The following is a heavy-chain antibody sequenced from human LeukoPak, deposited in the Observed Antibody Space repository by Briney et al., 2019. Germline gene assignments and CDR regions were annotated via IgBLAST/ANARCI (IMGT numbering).Heavy chain of an antibody. CDR2: FKSKADGGTT. D-gene: IGHD1-14*01. CDR1: GFSFSDAW. Sequence: GGSLRLLCGASGFSFSDAWMSWVRQAPGKGLEWVARFKSKADGGTTDYAATVKGTFTISKDDSKNTLYLQVNSLKTEHSAVYYCAKGGRATSTGYWGQGALVTVSS. CDR3: AKGGRATSTGY. V-gene: IGHV3-15*01. J-gene: IGHJ4*02.